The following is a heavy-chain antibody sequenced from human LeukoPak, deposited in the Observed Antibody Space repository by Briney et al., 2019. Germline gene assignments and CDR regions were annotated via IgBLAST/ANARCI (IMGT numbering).Heavy chain of an antibody. CDR2: IYPGDSDT. D-gene: IGHD3-10*01. Sequence: GGPWKSPGKGFGSALTGYWIGWVGQMPGKALEWRGFIYPGDSDTRYSPSFQGQVTISADKSISTAYLQWSSLKASDTAMYYCARGTMVRGVIFFDYWGQGTLVTVSS. V-gene: IGHV5-51*01. J-gene: IGHJ4*02. CDR1: GSALTGYW. CDR3: ARGTMVRGVIFFDY.